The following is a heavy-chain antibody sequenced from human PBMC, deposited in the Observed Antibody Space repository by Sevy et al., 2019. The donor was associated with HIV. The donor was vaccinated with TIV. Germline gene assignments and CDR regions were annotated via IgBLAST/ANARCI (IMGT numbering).Heavy chain of an antibody. CDR1: GYSFSSYA. D-gene: IGHD6-13*01. CDR2: INGRGGST. Sequence: GGSLRLSCVVSGYSFSSYAISWVRQAPGKGLEWLSTINGRGGSTYYADSVKGRFTISRDNPKNTLFLQMINLRVDDTAIYYRARPSPRIAAAASAFYDNWGQGTLVTVSS. CDR3: ARPSPRIAAAASAFYDN. V-gene: IGHV3-23*01. J-gene: IGHJ4*02.